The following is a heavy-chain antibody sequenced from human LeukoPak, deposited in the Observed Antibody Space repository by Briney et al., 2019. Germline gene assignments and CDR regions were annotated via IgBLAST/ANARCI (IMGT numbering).Heavy chain of an antibody. CDR3: ARAGLRIDY. V-gene: IGHV4-59*12. CDR1: GGSISRYY. J-gene: IGHJ4*02. D-gene: IGHD1-14*01. Sequence: SETLSLTCTVSGGSISRYYWSWIRQPPGKGLEWIGYIYYSGSTNYNPSLKSRVTIPVDTSKNQFSLKLSSVTAADTAVYYCARAGLRIDYWGQGTLVTVSS. CDR2: IYYSGST.